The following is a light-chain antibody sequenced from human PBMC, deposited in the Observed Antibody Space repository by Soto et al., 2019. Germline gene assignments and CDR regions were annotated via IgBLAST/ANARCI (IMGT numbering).Light chain of an antibody. CDR1: QDISKN. CDR2: DAS. V-gene: IGKV1-33*01. Sequence: DIQMTQSPSSLSASVGDRVTITCQASQDISKNLIWYQQKPGKAPKLLIYDASDLETGVPSRFSGSGSGTGFTFTISSLQPEDFATYYCQQYESLPLTFGQGTRLAIK. J-gene: IGKJ5*01. CDR3: QQYESLPLT.